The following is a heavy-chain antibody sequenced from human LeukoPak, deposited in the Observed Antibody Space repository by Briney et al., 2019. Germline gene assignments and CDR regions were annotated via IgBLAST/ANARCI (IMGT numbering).Heavy chain of an antibody. D-gene: IGHD3-10*01. J-gene: IGHJ3*02. Sequence: PGGSLRLSCAASGFTFSPYWMAWVRQAPGKGLEWVSSISRSSAYIYYADSVKGRFTISRDNAKNSLYLQMNSLRAEDTAVYYCASFPPYMVRTDAFDIWGQGTMVTVSS. CDR3: ASFPPYMVRTDAFDI. CDR1: GFTFSPYW. CDR2: ISRSSAYI. V-gene: IGHV3-21*01.